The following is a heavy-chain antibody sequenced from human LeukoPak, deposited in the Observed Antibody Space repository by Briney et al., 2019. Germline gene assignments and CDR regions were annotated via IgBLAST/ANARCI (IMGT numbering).Heavy chain of an antibody. J-gene: IGHJ4*02. CDR2: IIPIFGTA. D-gene: IGHD5-12*01. CDR3: ASSSGYDLFYYFDY. CDR1: GGTFSSYP. V-gene: IGHV1-69*13. Sequence: GASVKVSCKASGGTFSSYPISWVRQAPGQGLEWMGGIIPIFGTANYAQKFQGRVTITADESTSTAYMELSSLRSEDTAVYYCASSSGYDLFYYFDYWGQGTLVTVSS.